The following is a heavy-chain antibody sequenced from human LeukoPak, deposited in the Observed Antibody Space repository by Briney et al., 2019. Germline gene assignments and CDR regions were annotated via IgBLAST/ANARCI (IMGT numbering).Heavy chain of an antibody. D-gene: IGHD4-17*01. CDR2: INPSGGST. CDR3: ARGWAPDDYGDTDRLDY. CDR1: GYKASGYTFTGYY. Sequence: ASVKVSCKASGYKASGYTFTGYYMHWVRQAPGQGLEWMGIINPSGGSTSYAQKFQGRVTMTRNTSISTAYMELSSLRSEDTAVYYCARGWAPDDYGDTDRLDYWGQGTLVTVSS. V-gene: IGHV1-46*01. J-gene: IGHJ4*02.